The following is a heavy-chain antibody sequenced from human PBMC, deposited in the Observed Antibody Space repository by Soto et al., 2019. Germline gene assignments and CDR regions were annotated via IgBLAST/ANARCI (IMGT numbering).Heavy chain of an antibody. Sequence: QVQLVQSGAEVKKPGASVKVSCKASGYTFTSYDINWVRQATGQGLEWMGWMNPNSGNTGYAQKCQGRVTMTRNTSISTAYMELSSLRSEDTAVYYCASGPRYDYIWGSYNFDYWGQGTLVTVSS. D-gene: IGHD3-16*01. V-gene: IGHV1-8*01. CDR2: MNPNSGNT. J-gene: IGHJ4*02. CDR3: ASGPRYDYIWGSYNFDY. CDR1: GYTFTSYD.